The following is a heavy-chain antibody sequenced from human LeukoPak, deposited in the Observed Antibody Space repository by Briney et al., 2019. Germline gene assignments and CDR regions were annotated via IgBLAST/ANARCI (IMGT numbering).Heavy chain of an antibody. CDR3: ARAEGGYSSSSI. CDR1: GGTFSSYT. V-gene: IGHV1-69*02. Sequence: ASVKVSCKASGGTFSSYTISWVRQAPGQGLEWMGRIIPILGIANYAQKFQGRVTITADKSTSTAYMELSSLRSEDTAVYYCARAEGGYSSSSIWGQGILVTVSS. D-gene: IGHD6-6*01. J-gene: IGHJ4*02. CDR2: IIPILGIA.